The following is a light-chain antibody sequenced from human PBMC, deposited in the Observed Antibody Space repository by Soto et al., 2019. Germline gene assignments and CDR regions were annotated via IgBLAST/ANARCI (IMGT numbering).Light chain of an antibody. V-gene: IGKV3-20*01. J-gene: IGKJ4*01. CDR2: GAS. Sequence: EIVLTQSPGTLSLSPGERATLSCRASQSVSSSYLAWYPQKPGQTPRLLIYGASSRATGIPDRFSGSGSGTDFTLTISRLEPEDFAVYYCQQYGSSPGTFGGGTKVEIK. CDR1: QSVSSSY. CDR3: QQYGSSPGT.